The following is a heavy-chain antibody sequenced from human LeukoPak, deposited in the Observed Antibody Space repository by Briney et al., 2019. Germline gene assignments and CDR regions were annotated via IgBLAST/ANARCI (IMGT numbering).Heavy chain of an antibody. CDR3: ARGRTVDTAMVDNDY. J-gene: IGHJ4*02. V-gene: IGHV1-2*02. CDR2: INPNSGDT. D-gene: IGHD5-18*01. Sequence: ASVKVSCKASGYTFTGYYMHWVRQAPGQVLEWMGWINPNSGDTKYAQKFQGRVTMTREKSISTAYMELSRLEFDDTAIYYCARGRTVDTAMVDNDYWGQGTLVTVSS. CDR1: GYTFTGYY.